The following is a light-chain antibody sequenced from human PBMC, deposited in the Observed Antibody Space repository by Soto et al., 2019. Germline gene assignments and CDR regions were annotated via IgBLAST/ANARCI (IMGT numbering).Light chain of an antibody. CDR1: SSDVGGYNY. J-gene: IGLJ1*01. CDR3: SSYGGYNNVV. V-gene: IGLV2-8*01. Sequence: QSVLTQPPSASGSPGQSVTISCTGTSSDVGGYNYVSWFQQHPGKAPKLIIHEVNQRPSGVPDRFSGSKSGNTASLTVSRLQAEDEGTYYCSSYGGYNNVVFGTGTKVTVL. CDR2: EVN.